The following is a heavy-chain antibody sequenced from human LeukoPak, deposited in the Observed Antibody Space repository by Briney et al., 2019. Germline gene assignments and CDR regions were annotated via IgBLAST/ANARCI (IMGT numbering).Heavy chain of an antibody. V-gene: IGHV3-7*01. J-gene: IGHJ6*03. Sequence: GGSLRLSCAASGFTFSSYWMSWVRQAPGKGLEWVANIKQDGSEKYYVDSVKGRFTISRDNAKNSLYLQMNSLRAEDTAVYYCARVLVGYNWNGGPPPAHVYYYYMDVWGKGTTVTVSS. CDR2: IKQDGSEK. D-gene: IGHD1-1*01. CDR1: GFTFSSYW. CDR3: ARVLVGYNWNGGPPPAHVYYYYMDV.